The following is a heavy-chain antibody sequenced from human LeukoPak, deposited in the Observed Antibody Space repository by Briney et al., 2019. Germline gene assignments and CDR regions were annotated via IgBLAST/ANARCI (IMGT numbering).Heavy chain of an antibody. CDR1: GYSISRGYF. CDR3: ARAGWIITSAIDY. J-gene: IGHJ4*02. V-gene: IGHV4-38-2*01. D-gene: IGHD1-20*01. CDR2: IYHTGSA. Sequence: SETLSLTCGVSGYSISRGYFWAWVRHSPGKGLEWIATIYHTGSAYYNPSLESRVTISADTSKNEFSLNLKSVTAADTAVYFCARAGWIITSAIDYWGQGTLVTASS.